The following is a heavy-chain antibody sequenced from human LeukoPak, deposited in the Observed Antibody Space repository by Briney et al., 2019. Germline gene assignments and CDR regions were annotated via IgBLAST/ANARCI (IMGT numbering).Heavy chain of an antibody. CDR1: GGSISSSSYY. Sequence: SETLSLTCTVSGGSISSSSYYWGWIRQPPGKGLEWIGSAYYSGSTYYNPSLKSRVTISVDTSKNQFSLNLTSVTAPDTAVYYCARHEYYYYSYMDVWGKGTTVTVSS. CDR3: ARHEYYYYSYMDV. J-gene: IGHJ6*03. CDR2: AYYSGST. V-gene: IGHV4-39*01.